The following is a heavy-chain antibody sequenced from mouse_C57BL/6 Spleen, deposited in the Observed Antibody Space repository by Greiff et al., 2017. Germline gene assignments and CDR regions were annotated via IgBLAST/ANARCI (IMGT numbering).Heavy chain of an antibody. J-gene: IGHJ4*01. D-gene: IGHD2-4*01. CDR2: ISYDGSN. V-gene: IGHV3-6*01. CDR1: GYSITSGYY. Sequence: EVPLQQSGPGLVKPSQSLSLTCSVTGYSITSGYYWNWIRQFPGNKLEWMGYISYDGSNNYNPSLKNRISITRDTSKNPFFLKLNSVTTEDTATYYCARHDYAPYYAMDYWGQGTSVTVSS. CDR3: ARHDYAPYYAMDY.